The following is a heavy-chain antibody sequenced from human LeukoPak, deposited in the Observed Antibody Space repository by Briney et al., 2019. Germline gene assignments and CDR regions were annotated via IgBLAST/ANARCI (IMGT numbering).Heavy chain of an antibody. J-gene: IGHJ4*02. CDR1: GFIFSSYG. D-gene: IGHD5-24*01. Sequence: PGRSLRLSCAASGFIFSSYGMHWVRQAPGKGLEWVAVISYDGGNISYTDSVKGRFTISRDNSKNTLYLQMNSLRAEDTAVYYCAKAPVEMATMANFDYWGQGTLVTVSS. V-gene: IGHV3-30*18. CDR3: AKAPVEMATMANFDY. CDR2: ISYDGGNI.